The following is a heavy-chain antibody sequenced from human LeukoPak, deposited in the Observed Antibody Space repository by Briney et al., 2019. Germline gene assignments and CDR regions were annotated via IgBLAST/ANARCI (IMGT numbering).Heavy chain of an antibody. CDR1: GYSFTEYA. CDR2: ISVHNGNT. V-gene: IGHV1-18*01. D-gene: IGHD2-2*01. CDR3: ARGPYIVVVPAAMLGSGWFDP. Sequence: ASVKVSCKASGYSFTEYAINWVRQAPGQGLEWMGWISVHNGNTNHVQQVQDKFQGRVTLTTDPDTNTAYMELRSLRSDDTAVYYCARGPYIVVVPAAMLGSGWFDPWGQGTLVTVSS. J-gene: IGHJ5*02.